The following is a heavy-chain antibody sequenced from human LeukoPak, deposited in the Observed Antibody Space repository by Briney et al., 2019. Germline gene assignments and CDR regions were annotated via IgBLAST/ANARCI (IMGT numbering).Heavy chain of an antibody. CDR2: ISSSSSYL. Sequence: GGSLRLSCAASGFTFSSYSMNWVRQAPGKGLEWVSSISSSSSYLYYADSVKGRFTISRDNAKNSLYLQMNSLRAEDTAVYYCARDGGDCFDYWGQGTLVTVSS. J-gene: IGHJ4*02. CDR3: ARDGGDCFDY. D-gene: IGHD2-21*01. CDR1: GFTFSSYS. V-gene: IGHV3-21*01.